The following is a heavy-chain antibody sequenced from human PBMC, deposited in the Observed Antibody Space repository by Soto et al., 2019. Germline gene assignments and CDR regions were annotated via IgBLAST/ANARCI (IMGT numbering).Heavy chain of an antibody. CDR3: TTDYSSSWPPNY. Sequence: EVQLVESGGGLVKPGGSLRLSCAASGFTFSNAWISWVRQAPGKGLEWVGRIKSKTDGGTTDYAAPVKGRFTISRDDSKNTLYLQMNSLKTEDTAVYYCTTDYSSSWPPNYWGQGTLVTVSS. CDR1: GFTFSNAW. D-gene: IGHD6-13*01. J-gene: IGHJ4*02. CDR2: IKSKTDGGTT. V-gene: IGHV3-15*01.